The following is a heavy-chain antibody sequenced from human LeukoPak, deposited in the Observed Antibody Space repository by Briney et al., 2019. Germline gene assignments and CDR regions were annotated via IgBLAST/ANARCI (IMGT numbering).Heavy chain of an antibody. Sequence: SQTLSLTCAISGDSVSSNSAAWNWIRQSPSRGLEWLGRTYYRSKWYNDYAVSVKSRITINPDTSKNQFSLQLNSVTPEDTAVYYCARVGSRGWPSEHWFDPWGQGTLVTVSS. CDR3: ARVGSRGWPSEHWFDP. J-gene: IGHJ5*02. CDR1: GDSVSSNSAA. CDR2: TYYRSKWYN. V-gene: IGHV6-1*01. D-gene: IGHD6-25*01.